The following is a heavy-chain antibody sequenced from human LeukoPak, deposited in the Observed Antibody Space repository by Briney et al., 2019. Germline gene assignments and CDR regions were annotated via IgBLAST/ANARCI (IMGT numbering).Heavy chain of an antibody. J-gene: IGHJ6*04. D-gene: IGHD2-2*01. Sequence: SVKVSCKASGGTFSSYAISWVRQAPGQGLGWMGGIIPIFGTANYAQKFQGRVTITADESTSTAYMELSSLRSEDTAVYYCARESPIVVVPAAIEYYYYYGMGVWGKGTTVTVSS. CDR3: ARESPIVVVPAAIEYYYYYGMGV. V-gene: IGHV1-69*13. CDR2: IIPIFGTA. CDR1: GGTFSSYA.